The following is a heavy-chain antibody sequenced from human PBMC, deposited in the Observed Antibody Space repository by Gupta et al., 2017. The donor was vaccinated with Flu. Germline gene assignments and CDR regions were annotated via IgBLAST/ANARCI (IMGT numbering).Heavy chain of an antibody. CDR3: ARDLSGYSNGYLLDQ. V-gene: IGHV3-11*05. CDR1: GFTFSDYY. Sequence: QVQLVESGGGLVKPGGSLRRSCAASGFTFSDYYMSWIRQAPGKGLDWVSYISGSSAYTNYADSVKGRFTISRDNAKNSLYLQMNSLRAEDTAVYYCARDLSGYSNGYLLDQWGQGTLVTVSS. D-gene: IGHD5-18*01. J-gene: IGHJ5*02. CDR2: ISGSSAYT.